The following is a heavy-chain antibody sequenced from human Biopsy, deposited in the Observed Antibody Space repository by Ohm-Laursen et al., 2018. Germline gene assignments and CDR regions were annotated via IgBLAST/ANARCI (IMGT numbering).Heavy chain of an antibody. CDR1: GFTLGDYY. CDR3: ATDGAGSYNEN. CDR2: IRGSGVTK. Sequence: SLRLSCAASGFTLGDYYMSWIRQAPGKGLEWLSYIRGSGVTKMYADSVKGRFTVSRDNAKNSLYLEMNNLTVEDTAVYYCATDGAGSYNENWGQGTTVTVSS. V-gene: IGHV3-11*01. J-gene: IGHJ6*02. D-gene: IGHD3-10*01.